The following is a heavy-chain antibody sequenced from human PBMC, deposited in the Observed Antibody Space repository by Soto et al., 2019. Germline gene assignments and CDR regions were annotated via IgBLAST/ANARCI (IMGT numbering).Heavy chain of an antibody. J-gene: IGHJ4*02. CDR2: IYWDDDK. Sequence: QITLKESGPTLVKPTQTLTLTCTFSGFSLSTSGVGVGWIRQPPGKALGWLALIYWDDDKRYSPSLKSRLTITKDTSKNQVVLTMTNMDPVDTATYYCAHNELGCGGDCYSDYWGQGTLVTVSS. CDR3: AHNELGCGGDCYSDY. CDR1: GFSLSTSGVG. V-gene: IGHV2-5*02. D-gene: IGHD2-21*02.